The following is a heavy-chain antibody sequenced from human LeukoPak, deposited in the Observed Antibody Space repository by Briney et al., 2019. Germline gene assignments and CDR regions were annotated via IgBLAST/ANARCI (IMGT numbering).Heavy chain of an antibody. J-gene: IGHJ3*02. D-gene: IGHD1-26*01. Sequence: PSETLSLTCAVYGGSFSGYYWSWIRQPPGKGLEWIGEINHSGSTNYNPSLKSRVTISVDTSKNQFSLKLSSVTAADTAVYYCARPRSLYSGSYYGAFDIWGQGTMVTVSS. CDR3: ARPRSLYSGSYYGAFDI. CDR2: INHSGST. V-gene: IGHV4-34*01. CDR1: GGSFSGYY.